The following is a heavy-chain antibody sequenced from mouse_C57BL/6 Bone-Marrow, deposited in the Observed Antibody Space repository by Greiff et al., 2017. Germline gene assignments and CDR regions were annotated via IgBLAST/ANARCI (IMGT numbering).Heavy chain of an antibody. D-gene: IGHD2-3*01. Sequence: VQLQQSGAELVRPGASVKLSCTASGFNIKDYYMHWVKQRPEQGLEWIGRIDPEDGDTDYATKFQGKATMTADTSSNTAYLQLSSLTSEDTAVYYCRWLLYAMYYCGQGTSVTVSS. CDR2: IDPEDGDT. V-gene: IGHV14-1*01. CDR1: GFNIKDYY. J-gene: IGHJ4*01. CDR3: RWLLYAMYY.